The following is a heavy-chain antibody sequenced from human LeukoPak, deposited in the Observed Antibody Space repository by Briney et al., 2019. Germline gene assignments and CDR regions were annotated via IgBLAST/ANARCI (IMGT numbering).Heavy chain of an antibody. J-gene: IGHJ4*02. Sequence: GGSLRLSCAASGFTFSSYWMSWVRQAPGKGLEWVANIKQDGSEKYYVDSVKGRFTISRDNSMNTLYLQMNSLNTEDTAVYYCASAAATMTNLRLVDYWGQGTLVTVSS. CDR3: ASAAATMTNLRLVDY. D-gene: IGHD4-17*01. CDR2: IKQDGSEK. CDR1: GFTFSSYW. V-gene: IGHV3-7*01.